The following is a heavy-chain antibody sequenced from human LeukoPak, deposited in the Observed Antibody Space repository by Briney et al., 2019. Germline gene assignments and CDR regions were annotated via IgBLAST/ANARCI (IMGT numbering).Heavy chain of an antibody. V-gene: IGHV3-53*01. J-gene: IGHJ4*02. CDR3: ARGYSSGWTLTTYYFDY. Sequence: PGGSLRLSCTVSGFTVSSNSMSWVRQAPGKGLEWVSVIYSGGSTYYADSVKGRFTISRDNSKNTLYLQMNSLRAEDTAVYYCARGYSSGWTLTTYYFDYWGQGTLVTVSS. CDR2: IYSGGST. CDR1: GFTVSSNS. D-gene: IGHD6-19*01.